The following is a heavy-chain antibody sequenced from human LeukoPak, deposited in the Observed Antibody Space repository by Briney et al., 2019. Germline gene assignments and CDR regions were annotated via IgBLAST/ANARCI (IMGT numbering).Heavy chain of an antibody. CDR1: GDSISSGDYY. V-gene: IGHV4-31*03. J-gene: IGHJ5*02. D-gene: IGHD4-11*01. CDR3: ARDLNDYPNWFDP. CDR2: IFYSGIT. Sequence: SETLSLTCTVSGDSISSGDYYWSWIRQHPGVGLEWIGYIFYSGITYYNPSLKSRITISVDTSKNQFSLKLSSVTAADTAVYYCARDLNDYPNWFDPWGQGTLVTVSS.